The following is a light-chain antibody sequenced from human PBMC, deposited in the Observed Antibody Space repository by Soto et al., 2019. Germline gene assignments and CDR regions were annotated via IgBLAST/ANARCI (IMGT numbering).Light chain of an antibody. J-gene: IGLJ1*01. Sequence: QSVLTQPPSASGTPGQRVTISCSGSSSNIGSNTVNWYQQLPGTAPKLLIYSNNQRPSGVPDRFSGSKSGTSASLAISGLQSEDEADYYCAAWDDSLNGLYGFRTGTKVTVL. CDR3: AAWDDSLNGLYG. CDR2: SNN. V-gene: IGLV1-44*01. CDR1: SSNIGSNT.